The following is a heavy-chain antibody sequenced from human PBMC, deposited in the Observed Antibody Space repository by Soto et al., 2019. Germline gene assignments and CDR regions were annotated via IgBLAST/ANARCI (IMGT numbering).Heavy chain of an antibody. CDR2: MNVYNGHT. CDR3: ARDLSSGWFDH. J-gene: IGHJ5*02. V-gene: IGHV1-18*01. CDR1: GYIFNNYA. D-gene: IGHD6-19*01. Sequence: QVQLVQSGAEVKKPGASVKVSCKASGYIFNNYAISWVRQAPGQGLAWMGWMNVYNGHTKYAQKVQGRLTMTTDTSTSRAYMELRNLRSDDTAVYYCARDLSSGWFDHWGQGTLVTVSS.